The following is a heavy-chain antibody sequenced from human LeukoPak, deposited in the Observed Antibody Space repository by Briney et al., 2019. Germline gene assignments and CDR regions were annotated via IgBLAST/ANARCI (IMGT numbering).Heavy chain of an antibody. J-gene: IGHJ4*02. CDR3: ARDSGFGEPLDY. D-gene: IGHD3-10*01. CDR1: GGSISSSSYY. CDR2: IYYSGST. Sequence: ASETLSLTCTVSGGSISSSSYYWGWIRQPPGKGLEWIGSIYYSGSTYYNPSLKSRVTISVDTSKNQFSLKLSSVTAADTAVYYCARDSGFGEPLDYWGQGTLVTVSS. V-gene: IGHV4-39*07.